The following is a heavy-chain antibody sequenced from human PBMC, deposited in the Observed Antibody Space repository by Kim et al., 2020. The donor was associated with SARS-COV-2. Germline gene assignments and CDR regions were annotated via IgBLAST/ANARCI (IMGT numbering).Heavy chain of an antibody. CDR3: TRARGGWVAAAGIFDY. V-gene: IGHV3-49*02. D-gene: IGHD6-13*01. Sequence: VKGRFTIARDDSKSIAYLQMNSLKAEDTAVYYCTRARGGWVAAAGIFDYWGQGTLVTVSS. J-gene: IGHJ4*02.